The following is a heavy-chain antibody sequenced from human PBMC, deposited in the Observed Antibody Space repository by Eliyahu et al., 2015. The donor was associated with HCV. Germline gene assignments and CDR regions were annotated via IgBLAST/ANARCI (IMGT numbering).Heavy chain of an antibody. CDR3: ARDRGYSYGYVAVFHYYYGMDV. D-gene: IGHD5-18*01. CDR2: ISSSSGTI. J-gene: IGHJ6*02. V-gene: IGHV3-48*02. CDR1: GFTFXSYS. Sequence: EVQLVESGGGLVQPGGSLRLSCAASGFTFXSYSMNWXRQAPGKGLEWVSYISSSSGTIYYADSVKGRFTISRDNAKNSLYLQMNSLRDEDTAVYYCARDRGYSYGYVAVFHYYYGMDVWGQGTTVTVSS.